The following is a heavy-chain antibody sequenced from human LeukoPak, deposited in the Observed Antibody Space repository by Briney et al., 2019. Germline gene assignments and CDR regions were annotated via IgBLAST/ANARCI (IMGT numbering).Heavy chain of an antibody. J-gene: IGHJ6*02. D-gene: IGHD3-10*01. Sequence: PGGSLRLSCAASGFTFNNYWMHWVRLVPGKGLVWVSRINSDGSSRHFADSVKGRFTISRENAKNTVYLQMDSLRGDDTAVYYCTRGSSGFSYYSAMDVWGRGTTVTVSS. CDR2: INSDGSSR. CDR1: GFTFNNYW. V-gene: IGHV3-74*01. CDR3: TRGSSGFSYYSAMDV.